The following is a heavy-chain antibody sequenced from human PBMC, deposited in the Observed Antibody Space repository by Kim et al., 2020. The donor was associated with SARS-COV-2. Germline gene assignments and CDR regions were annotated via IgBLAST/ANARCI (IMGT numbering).Heavy chain of an antibody. D-gene: IGHD4-17*01. Sequence: ETLSLPCTVSGGSISSSGYYWGWIRQPPGKGLEWIGCIYYSGSTYYSPSLKSRVTISVDTSKNQFSLKLSSVTAADTAVYYCARHDDYGDYVWFDPWGQGTLVTVSS. CDR1: GGSISSSGYY. V-gene: IGHV4-39*01. CDR2: IYYSGST. J-gene: IGHJ5*02. CDR3: ARHDDYGDYVWFDP.